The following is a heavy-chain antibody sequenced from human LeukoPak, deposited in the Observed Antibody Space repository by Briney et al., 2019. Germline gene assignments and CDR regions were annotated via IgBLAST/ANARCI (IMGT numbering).Heavy chain of an antibody. V-gene: IGHV3-30*18. CDR1: GFTFSSYG. J-gene: IGHJ6*02. CDR3: AKDLSYCSGGTCYTSRYYGMDV. CDR2: ISYDGSNK. Sequence: GGSLRLSCAASGFTFSSYGMHWVRQAPGKGLEWVAVISYDGSNKYYADSVKGRFTISRDNSKNTLYLQMNSLRAEDTAVYYCAKDLSYCSGGTCYTSRYYGMDVWGQGTTVTVSS. D-gene: IGHD2-15*01.